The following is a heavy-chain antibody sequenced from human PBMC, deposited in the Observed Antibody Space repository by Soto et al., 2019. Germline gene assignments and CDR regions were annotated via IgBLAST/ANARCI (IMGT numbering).Heavy chain of an antibody. D-gene: IGHD6-13*01. V-gene: IGHV3-30*18. Sequence: PGGSLRLSCAASGFTLSTYGMHWVRQAPGKGLEWVAAMSYDGTKEYYADSVKGRFTISRDNSRNTPFLQLNSLRAEDTAVYYCAKEYGSTWIDHWGQGTLVTVSS. J-gene: IGHJ4*02. CDR3: AKEYGSTWIDH. CDR2: MSYDGTKE. CDR1: GFTLSTYG.